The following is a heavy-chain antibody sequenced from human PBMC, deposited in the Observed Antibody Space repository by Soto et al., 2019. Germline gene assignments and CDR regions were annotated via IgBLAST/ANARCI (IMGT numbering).Heavy chain of an antibody. Sequence: ASVKVSCKASAYTFTDYYIHWVRQAPGQGLQWMGWINPITGATAYAQKFQGWVTMTRDTSISTAYMELNRLKSDDTAVYFCARDPYYASGRVPNSYYYYAMDVWGQGTTVTVSS. V-gene: IGHV1-2*04. CDR3: ARDPYYASGRVPNSYYYYAMDV. D-gene: IGHD3-10*01. CDR1: AYTFTDYY. J-gene: IGHJ6*02. CDR2: INPITGAT.